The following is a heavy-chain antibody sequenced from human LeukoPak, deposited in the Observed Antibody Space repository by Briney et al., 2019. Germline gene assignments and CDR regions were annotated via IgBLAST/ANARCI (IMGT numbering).Heavy chain of an antibody. J-gene: IGHJ3*02. V-gene: IGHV3-11*04. D-gene: IGHD6-19*01. CDR3: ARDLIAVAGTEMDAFDI. CDR2: IKGTGLTT. Sequence: GGSLRLSCAASGFTFSDYYMSWIRQAPGKGLEWVSTIKGTGLTTYYADSVKGRFTISRDNAKNSLYLQMNSLRAEDTAVYYCARDLIAVAGTEMDAFDIWGQGTMVTVSS. CDR1: GFTFSDYY.